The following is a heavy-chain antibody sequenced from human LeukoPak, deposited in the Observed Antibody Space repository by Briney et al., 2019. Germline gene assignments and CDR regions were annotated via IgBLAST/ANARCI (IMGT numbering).Heavy chain of an antibody. J-gene: IGHJ5*02. D-gene: IGHD6-19*01. V-gene: IGHV4-59*01. CDR1: GGSFSGYY. Sequence: SETLSLTCAVYGGSFSGYYWSWIRQPPGKGLEWIGYIYYSGSTNYNPSLKSRVTISVDTSKNQFSLKLSSVTAADTAVYYCARASPGIAVAGTVGWFDPWGQGTLVTVSS. CDR2: IYYSGST. CDR3: ARASPGIAVAGTVGWFDP.